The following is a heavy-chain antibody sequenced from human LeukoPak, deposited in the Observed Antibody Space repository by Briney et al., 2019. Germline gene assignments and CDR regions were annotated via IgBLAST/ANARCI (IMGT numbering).Heavy chain of an antibody. CDR3: AREAIVGTGNYFDY. CDR2: IYYSGST. Sequence: KPGGSLRLSCAGSGFTFSNYAMTWVRQHPGKGLEWIGYIYYSGSTYYNPSLKSRVTISVDTSKNQFSLKLSSVTAADTAADTAVYFCAREAIVGTGNYFDYWGQGTLVTVSS. J-gene: IGHJ4*02. CDR1: GFTFSNYA. D-gene: IGHD1-26*01. V-gene: IGHV4-31*02.